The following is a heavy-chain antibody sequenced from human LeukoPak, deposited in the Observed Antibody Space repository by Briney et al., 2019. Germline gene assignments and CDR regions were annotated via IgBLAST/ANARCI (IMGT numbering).Heavy chain of an antibody. D-gene: IGHD1-1*01. CDR3: ARGRTGRRIWNDEPARY. Sequence: ASETLSLTCTVSGGSISSYYWSWIRQPPGKGLEWIGYIYYSGSTNYNPSLKSRVTISVDTSKNQFSLKLSSVTAADTAVYYCARGRTGRRIWNDEPARYWGQGTLVTVSS. CDR2: IYYSGST. CDR1: GGSISSYY. J-gene: IGHJ4*02. V-gene: IGHV4-59*01.